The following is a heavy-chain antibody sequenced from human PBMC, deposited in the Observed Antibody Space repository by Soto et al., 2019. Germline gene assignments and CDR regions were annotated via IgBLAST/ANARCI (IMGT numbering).Heavy chain of an antibody. CDR1: GFTFNIYA. CDR2: ISGSGGST. J-gene: IGHJ4*02. V-gene: IGHV3-23*01. D-gene: IGHD5-18*01. Sequence: EVQLLESGGGVVQPGGSLRLSCAASGFTFNIYAMSWVRQAPGKGLEWVSGISGSGGSTYYADSVKGRFTISRDNSKNTLYLQMNSLRAEDTSVYYCAKDRYSYGYGGFDYWGQGTLVTVSS. CDR3: AKDRYSYGYGGFDY.